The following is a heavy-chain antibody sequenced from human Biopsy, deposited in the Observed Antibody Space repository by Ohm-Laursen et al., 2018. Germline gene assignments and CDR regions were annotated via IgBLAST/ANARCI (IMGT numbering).Heavy chain of an antibody. CDR3: ARGRSTSGWPYFAN. CDR1: DGSINSYY. CDR2: IYDRGSTA. V-gene: IGHV4-59*01. Sequence: GTLSLTCTVSDGSINSYYWNWIRQPPGQGLEYIGYIYDRGSTANYNPSLQNRVTMSVDTSKNQFSLKLSSVIAADTAVYYCARGRSTSGWPYFANWGQGTLVIVSS. J-gene: IGHJ4*02. D-gene: IGHD6-19*01.